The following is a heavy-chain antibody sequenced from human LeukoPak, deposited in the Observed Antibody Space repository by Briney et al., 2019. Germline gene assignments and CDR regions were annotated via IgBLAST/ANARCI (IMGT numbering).Heavy chain of an antibody. CDR1: GGSFSGYY. CDR3: ARGGGDSVVVPAALRFDP. V-gene: IGHV4-34*01. CDR2: INHSGST. Sequence: PSETLSLTCAVYGGSFSGYYWSWIRQPPGKGLEWIGEINHSGSTNYNPSLKSRVTISVDTSKNQFSLKLSSVTAADTAVYYCARGGGDSVVVPAALRFDPWGQGTLVTVSS. D-gene: IGHD2-2*01. J-gene: IGHJ5*02.